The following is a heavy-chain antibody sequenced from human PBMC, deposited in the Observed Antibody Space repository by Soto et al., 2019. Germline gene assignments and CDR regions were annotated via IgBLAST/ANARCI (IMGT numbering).Heavy chain of an antibody. J-gene: IGHJ4*02. D-gene: IGHD4-17*01. CDR1: GGSISSYY. V-gene: IGHV4-59*01. Sequence: QVQLQESGPGLVKPSETLSLTCTVSGGSISSYYWSWIRQTPGKGLEWVAYIYHSGRTKYNPSLIGRLPISIDTSRSQFSQKRTSVTAADTCSYFCGTDEDGNFFHYWGQGTLVSV. CDR3: GTDEDGNFFHY. CDR2: IYHSGRT.